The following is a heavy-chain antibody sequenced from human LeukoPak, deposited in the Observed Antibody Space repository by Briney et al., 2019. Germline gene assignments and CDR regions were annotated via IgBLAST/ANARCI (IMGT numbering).Heavy chain of an antibody. Sequence: GGSLRLSCAASGFTVSSNYMSWVRQAPGKGLEWVSVIYSGGSTYYADSVKGRFTISRDNSKNTLYLQMNNMRSEDTAVYYCAKEYGDFRGFDFWGQGTLVTVSS. D-gene: IGHD4-17*01. J-gene: IGHJ4*02. CDR3: AKEYGDFRGFDF. CDR2: IYSGGST. V-gene: IGHV3-66*02. CDR1: GFTVSSNY.